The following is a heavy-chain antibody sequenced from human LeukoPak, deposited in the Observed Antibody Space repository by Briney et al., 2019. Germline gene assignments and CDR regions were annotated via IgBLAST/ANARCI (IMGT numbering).Heavy chain of an antibody. V-gene: IGHV3-30*04. J-gene: IGHJ5*02. D-gene: IGHD3-10*01. CDR2: ISYDGSKK. CDR1: GFTFSSYA. CDR3: AKERGITMVRGVSNWFDP. Sequence: GGSLRLSCAASGFTFSSYAMHWVRQAPGKGLEWVTIISYDGSKKYYADYVKGRFTISRDNSKNTLYLQMNSLRVEDTAVYYCAKERGITMVRGVSNWFDPWGQGTLVTVSS.